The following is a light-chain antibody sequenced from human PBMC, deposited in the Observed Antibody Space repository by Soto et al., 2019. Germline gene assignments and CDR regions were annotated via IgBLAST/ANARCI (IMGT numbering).Light chain of an antibody. CDR2: EGN. CDR3: CSYVGARTYV. Sequence: QSALTQPASVSGSPGQSITISCTGSVSDVGSFGPVSWYQQHPGQVPELIIYEGNRRPSGVSSRFSGSKSGNTASLTISGLQAEDEADYYCCSYVGARTYVFGAGTKVTVL. V-gene: IGLV2-23*01. J-gene: IGLJ1*01. CDR1: VSDVGSFGP.